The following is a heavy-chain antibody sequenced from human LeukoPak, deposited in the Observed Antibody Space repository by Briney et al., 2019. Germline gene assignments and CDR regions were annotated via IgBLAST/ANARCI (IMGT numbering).Heavy chain of an antibody. CDR3: ARGKIVVVPAAPPGRWFDP. V-gene: IGHV4-34*01. CDR2: INHSGST. Sequence: SETLSLTCAVYGGSFSGYYWSWIRQPPGKGLEWIGEINHSGSTNYNPSLKSRVTISVDTAKNQFSLVLSSVTAADTAVYYCARGKIVVVPAAPPGRWFDPWGQGTLVTVSS. D-gene: IGHD2-2*01. CDR1: GGSFSGYY. J-gene: IGHJ5*02.